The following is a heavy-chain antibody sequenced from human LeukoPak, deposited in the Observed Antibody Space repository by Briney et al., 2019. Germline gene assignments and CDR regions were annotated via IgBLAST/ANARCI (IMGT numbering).Heavy chain of an antibody. CDR3: VRGGTSVTAPF. Sequence: GGSLRLSCAASGFTVNRSYMNWVRQAPGKGLDWGSVIYSGGSTNYAASVKGRFTISRDNSKNMVYLQMNSLRAEDTAVYYCVRGGTSVTAPFWGQGTMVTVSS. CDR1: GFTVNRSY. CDR2: IYSGGST. J-gene: IGHJ3*01. V-gene: IGHV3-66*01. D-gene: IGHD2-21*02.